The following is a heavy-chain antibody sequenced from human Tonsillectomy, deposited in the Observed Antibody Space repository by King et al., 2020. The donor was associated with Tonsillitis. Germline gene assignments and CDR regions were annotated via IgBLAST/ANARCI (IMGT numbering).Heavy chain of an antibody. D-gene: IGHD2-15*01. CDR1: GGSISTYF. CDR3: ARDVVGVAATGVYSYGLDV. Sequence: VQLQESGPGLVKPSETLSLTCTVSGGSISTYFWSWIRQPPGKGLEWIGSIHYRGSTNYNPSLKSRVTLSVDTSKNQFSLKLSSVTAADTAVYYCARDVVGVAATGVYSYGLDVWGQGTTVTVSS. V-gene: IGHV4-59*01. CDR2: IHYRGST. J-gene: IGHJ6*02.